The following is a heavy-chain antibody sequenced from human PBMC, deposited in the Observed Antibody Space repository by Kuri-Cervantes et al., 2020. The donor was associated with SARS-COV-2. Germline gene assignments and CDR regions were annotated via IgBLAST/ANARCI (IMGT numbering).Heavy chain of an antibody. CDR2: ISAYNGNT. V-gene: IGHV1-18*01. J-gene: IGHJ4*02. CDR3: ARDWAYVDPGYFDY. CDR1: GYTFTSYG. D-gene: IGHD3-10*01. Sequence: ASVKVSCKASGYTFTSYGISWVRQAPGQGLEWMGWISAYNGNTNYAQKLQGRVTMTTGTSTSTAYMELRSLRSDDTAVYYCARDWAYVDPGYFDYWGQGTLVTVSS.